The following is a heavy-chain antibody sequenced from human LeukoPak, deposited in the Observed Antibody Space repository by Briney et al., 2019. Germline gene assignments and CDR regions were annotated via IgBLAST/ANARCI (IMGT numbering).Heavy chain of an antibody. CDR3: ARDFLHLGG. CDR2: IKEDGSIK. D-gene: IGHD3-16*01. V-gene: IGHV3-7*01. J-gene: IGHJ3*01. CDR1: GFTFSNNW. Sequence: PGGSLRLSCAASGFTFSNNWMSWVRQAPGKGPEWVASIKEDGSIKYYVDSVKGRFTISRDNAKNTLYLQMNSLRGEDTGVYYCARDFLHLGGWGQGTMVTVSS.